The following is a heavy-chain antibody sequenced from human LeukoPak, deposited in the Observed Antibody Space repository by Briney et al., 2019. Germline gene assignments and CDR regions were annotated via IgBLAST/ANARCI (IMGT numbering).Heavy chain of an antibody. CDR3: AKVRYCSSTSCYTAFDY. Sequence: GRSLRLSCAASGFTFSSYGMHWVRQAPGKRQEWVAVISYDRSNKYYADSVKGRFTISRDNSKNTLYLQMNSLRAEDTAVYYCAKVRYCSSTSCYTAFDYWGQGTLVTVSS. CDR2: ISYDRSNK. CDR1: GFTFSSYG. J-gene: IGHJ4*02. D-gene: IGHD2-2*02. V-gene: IGHV3-30*18.